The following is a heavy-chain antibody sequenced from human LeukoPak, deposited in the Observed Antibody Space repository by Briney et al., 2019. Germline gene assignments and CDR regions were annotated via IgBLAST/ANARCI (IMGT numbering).Heavy chain of an antibody. J-gene: IGHJ3*02. D-gene: IGHD3-16*02. V-gene: IGHV3-23*01. Sequence: GGSLRLSCAASGFTFSSYAMSWVRQAPGKGLEWVSAISGSGGGTYYADSVKGRFTISRDNSKNTLYLQMNSLRAEDTAVYYCAKWTMITFGGVIVPDAFDIWGQGTMVTVSS. CDR1: GFTFSSYA. CDR3: AKWTMITFGGVIVPDAFDI. CDR2: ISGSGGGT.